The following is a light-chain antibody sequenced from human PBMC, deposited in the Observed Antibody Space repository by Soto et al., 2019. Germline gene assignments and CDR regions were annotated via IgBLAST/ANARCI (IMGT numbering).Light chain of an antibody. J-gene: IGKJ4*01. Sequence: EIVLTQSPATLSLSPGERATLSCRASQSVSSDLAGYQQKPGQAPRLLIYDASNRSTGIPDRFSGSGSGTDFTLTISSLEHEEFAGYYCQQRSNWPPALTFGGGTKVEIK. CDR1: QSVSSD. V-gene: IGKV3-11*01. CDR3: QQRSNWPPALT. CDR2: DAS.